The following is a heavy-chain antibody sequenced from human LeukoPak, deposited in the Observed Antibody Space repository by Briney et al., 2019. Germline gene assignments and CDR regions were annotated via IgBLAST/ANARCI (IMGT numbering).Heavy chain of an antibody. CDR2: ISAYNGNT. CDR1: GYTFTSYV. D-gene: IGHD1-26*01. CDR3: ARDRASVGGSSKPFDY. V-gene: IGHV1-18*01. J-gene: IGHJ4*02. Sequence: GASVKVSCKASGYTFTSYVISWVRQAPGQGLEWMGWISAYNGNTNYAQKLQGRVTMTTDTSTSTAYMELRSLRSDDTAVYYCARDRASVGGSSKPFDYWGQGTLVTVSS.